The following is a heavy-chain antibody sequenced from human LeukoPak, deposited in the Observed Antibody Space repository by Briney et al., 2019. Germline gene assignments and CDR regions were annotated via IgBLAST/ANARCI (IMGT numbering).Heavy chain of an antibody. J-gene: IGHJ6*03. Sequence: PSETLSLTCTVSDDSITIYYWSWIRQPAGKGLEWIGRIYTSGSTNYNPSLKSRVTMSVDTSKNQFSLKLSSVTAADTAVYYCTRDQFSYYGGNSGPYYYYYMDVWGKGTTVTISS. CDR2: IYTSGST. D-gene: IGHD4-23*01. CDR1: DDSITIYY. CDR3: TRDQFSYYGGNSGPYYYYYMDV. V-gene: IGHV4-4*07.